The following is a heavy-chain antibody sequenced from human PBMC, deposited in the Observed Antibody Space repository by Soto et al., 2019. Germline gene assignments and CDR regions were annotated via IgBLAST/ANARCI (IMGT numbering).Heavy chain of an antibody. V-gene: IGHV4-59*11. Sequence: PSETLSLTCTVSGACISVHYWTWIRQSPGRGLQWLGFVSDSGKTNSDASLKGRLTISLDTSKKEISLRLTSVTAADTALYYCARGRATYGEWDYFDTWGQGAQVT. CDR1: GACISVHY. D-gene: IGHD2-8*01. CDR2: VSDSGKT. J-gene: IGHJ4*02. CDR3: ARGRATYGEWDYFDT.